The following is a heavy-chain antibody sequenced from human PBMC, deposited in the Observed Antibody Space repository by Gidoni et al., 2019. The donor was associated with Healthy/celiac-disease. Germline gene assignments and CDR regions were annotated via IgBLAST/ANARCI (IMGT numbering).Heavy chain of an antibody. CDR3: AGWEDFWSGYYPFDY. V-gene: IGHV4-61*01. CDR1: GGSVSSGSYY. J-gene: IGHJ4*02. D-gene: IGHD3-3*01. CDR2: IYYSGST. Sequence: QVQLQESGPGLVKPSATLSLTCTVSGGSVSSGSYYWSWIRQPPGKGLEWIGCIYYSGSTNYNPTLKSRVTISVDTSKNQFSLKLSSVTAADTAVYYCAGWEDFWSGYYPFDYWGQGTLVTVSS.